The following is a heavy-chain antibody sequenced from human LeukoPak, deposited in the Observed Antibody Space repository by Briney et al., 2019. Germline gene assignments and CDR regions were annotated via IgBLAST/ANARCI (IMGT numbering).Heavy chain of an antibody. CDR2: TSSSSSYI. CDR1: GFTFSTYS. V-gene: IGHV3-21*01. Sequence: PGGSLRLSCATSGFTFSTYSMNWVRQAPGKGLECVSSTSSSSSYIYYADSVKGRFTISRDNAKNSLYLQMNGLRDEDTALYYCARSPRYSRLNRGWGQGTLVTVSS. D-gene: IGHD6-13*01. J-gene: IGHJ4*02. CDR3: ARSPRYSRLNRG.